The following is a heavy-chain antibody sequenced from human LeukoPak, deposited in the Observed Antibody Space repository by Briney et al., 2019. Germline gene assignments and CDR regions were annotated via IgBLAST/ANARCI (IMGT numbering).Heavy chain of an antibody. CDR2: ISSSSSYI. CDR1: GFSFSRYA. D-gene: IGHD2-15*01. J-gene: IGHJ4*02. V-gene: IGHV3-21*01. Sequence: GGSLRLSCAASGFSFSRYAMSWVRQAPGKGLEWVSSISSSSSYIYYADSVKGRFTISRDNAKNSLYLQMNSLRADDTAVYYCARRRYCTSGGCYADYWGQGTLVTVSS. CDR3: ARRRYCTSGGCYADY.